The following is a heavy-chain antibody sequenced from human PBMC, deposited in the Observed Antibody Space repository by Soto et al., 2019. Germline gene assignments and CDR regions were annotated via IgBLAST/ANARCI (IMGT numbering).Heavy chain of an antibody. J-gene: IGHJ4*02. D-gene: IGHD5-12*01. Sequence: GGSLRLSCAASGFTFSTYALHWVRQAPGKGLEWVAVTSYDGSNKNYADSVKGRFTISRDNSESTLYLQMNSLRAEDTAIYYCARDSVAYDPYDSFDYWGQGTLVTVSS. CDR2: TSYDGSNK. V-gene: IGHV3-30-3*01. CDR3: ARDSVAYDPYDSFDY. CDR1: GFTFSTYA.